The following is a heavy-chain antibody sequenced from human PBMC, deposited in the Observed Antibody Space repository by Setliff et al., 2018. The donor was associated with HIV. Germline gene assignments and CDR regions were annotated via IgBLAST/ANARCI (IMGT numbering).Heavy chain of an antibody. Sequence: TLSLTCAVSGYSISTAYYWAWIRQPPGKGLEWIGGVHHSGSTHYNPSLKSRVSMSIDTSKNQFSLRLNSVTTADTAVYFCARGGTVSADFDSWGQGTLVTVSS. CDR2: VHHSGST. D-gene: IGHD6-19*01. V-gene: IGHV4-38-2*01. CDR1: GYSISTAYY. CDR3: ARGGTVSADFDS. J-gene: IGHJ4*02.